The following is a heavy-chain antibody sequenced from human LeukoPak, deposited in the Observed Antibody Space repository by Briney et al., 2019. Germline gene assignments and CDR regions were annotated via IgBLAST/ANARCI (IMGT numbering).Heavy chain of an antibody. CDR1: GGTFSSYA. J-gene: IGHJ5*02. V-gene: IGHV1-69*05. Sequence: GSSVKVSCKASGGTFSSYAISWVRQAPGQGLEWMGGIIPIFGTANYAQKFQGRVTITTDESTSTAYIELSSLRSEDTAVYYCARDNYYDSINWFDPWGQGTLVTVSS. D-gene: IGHD3-22*01. CDR3: ARDNYYDSINWFDP. CDR2: IIPIFGTA.